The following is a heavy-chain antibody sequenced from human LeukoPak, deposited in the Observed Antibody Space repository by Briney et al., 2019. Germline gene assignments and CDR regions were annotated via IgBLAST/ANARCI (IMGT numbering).Heavy chain of an antibody. D-gene: IGHD5-12*01. V-gene: IGHV1-69*13. CDR3: ASGNSGYDYYFDY. Sequence: GASVKVSCKASGGTFSSYAISWVRQAPGQGLEWMGGIIPIFGTANYAQKFQGRVTITADESTSTAYMELSSLRSEDTAVYYCASGNSGYDYYFDYWGQGTLVTVSS. CDR2: IIPIFGTA. CDR1: GGTFSSYA. J-gene: IGHJ4*02.